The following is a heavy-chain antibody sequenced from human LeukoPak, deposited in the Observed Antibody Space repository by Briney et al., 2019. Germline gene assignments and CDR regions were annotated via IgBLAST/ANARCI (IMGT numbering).Heavy chain of an antibody. CDR1: GFTFSNYW. CDR2: IKQDGSEK. J-gene: IGHJ4*02. CDR3: ARLSESRYSPTSL. Sequence: GGSLRLSCAASGFTFSNYWMTWVRQAPGKGLEWVANIKQDGSEKYYVESVKSRFTISRDNAKNSLYLQMNSLRAEDTAVYYCARLSESRYSPTSLGGQGTHVTVSS. D-gene: IGHD2-2*02. V-gene: IGHV3-7*05.